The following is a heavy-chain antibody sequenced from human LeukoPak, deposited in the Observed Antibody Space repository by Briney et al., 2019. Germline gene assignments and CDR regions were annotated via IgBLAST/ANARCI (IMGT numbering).Heavy chain of an antibody. CDR2: ISYDGSNK. V-gene: IGHV3-30*03. CDR1: GFTFSAYG. J-gene: IGHJ4*02. D-gene: IGHD5-12*01. CDR3: ARGPSGYHNT. Sequence: GGSLRLSCAASGFTFSAYGMHWVRQAPGKGLEWVAVISYDGSNKYYADSVKGRFTISRDNSKNTLYLQMNSLRAEDTAVYYCARGPSGYHNTGGQGTLVTVSS.